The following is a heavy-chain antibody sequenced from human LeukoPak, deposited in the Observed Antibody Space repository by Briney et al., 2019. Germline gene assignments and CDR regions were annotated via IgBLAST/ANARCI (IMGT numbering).Heavy chain of an antibody. CDR3: ARVSFAAVAGRRGERWFDP. CDR2: INPSGGST. V-gene: IGHV1-46*01. CDR1: GGTFSSYA. Sequence: ASVKVSCKASGGTFSSYAISWVRQAPGQGLEWMGIINPSGGSTSYAQKFQGRVTMTRDTSTSTVYMELSSLRSEDTAVYYCARVSFAAVAGRRGERWFDPWGQGTLVTVSS. D-gene: IGHD6-19*01. J-gene: IGHJ5*02.